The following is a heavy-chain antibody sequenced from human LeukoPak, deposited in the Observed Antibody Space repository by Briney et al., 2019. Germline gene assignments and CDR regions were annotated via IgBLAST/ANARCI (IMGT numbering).Heavy chain of an antibody. CDR3: AKDAAGPEY. J-gene: IGHJ4*02. CDR1: GLTISDYS. CDR2: ISAGGGST. V-gene: IGHV3-23*01. Sequence: GGSLRLSCAASGLTISDYSMTWVRQAPGKGLFWVSGISAGGGSTYYADSVKARFTISRDNSRNTLYLQMNSLRAEDTAVYYCAKDAAGPEYWGQGTLVTVSS. D-gene: IGHD6-13*01.